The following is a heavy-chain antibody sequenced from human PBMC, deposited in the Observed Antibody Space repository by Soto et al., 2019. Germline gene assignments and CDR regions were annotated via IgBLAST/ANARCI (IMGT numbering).Heavy chain of an antibody. V-gene: IGHV4-34*01. J-gene: IGHJ4*02. Sequence: KTSETLSLTCALSGGSFGGYYWSWIRHSPGKGLGWIGEIHHSGSTKYHPSLKSRVSLSVDTSTKQFSLKMTSMTAADRGVYYCARGVDSWSGYLFWGQGTPVTVSS. CDR3: ARGVDSWSGYLF. CDR2: IHHSGST. CDR1: GGSFGGYY. D-gene: IGHD3-3*01.